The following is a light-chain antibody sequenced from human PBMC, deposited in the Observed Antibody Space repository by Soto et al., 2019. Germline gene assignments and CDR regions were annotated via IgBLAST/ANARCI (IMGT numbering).Light chain of an antibody. Sequence: DIQMTQSPSTLSASIGDRVTITCRASQRIRGVAWYQQKPGKAPYLVIHEASSLGSGVPSRLSGSGSGTEFTLTISGLQPDDSATYYCQQYNIFPWTFGQGTKVDIK. J-gene: IGKJ1*01. V-gene: IGKV1-5*03. CDR2: EAS. CDR1: QRIRG. CDR3: QQYNIFPWT.